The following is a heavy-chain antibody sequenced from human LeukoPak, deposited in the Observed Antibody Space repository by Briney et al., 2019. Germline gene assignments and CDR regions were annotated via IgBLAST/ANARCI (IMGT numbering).Heavy chain of an antibody. CDR3: ARDHYYDSSGYTFRH. CDR2: IYYSGST. CDR1: GGSISNYY. Sequence: SETLSLTCTVSGGSISNYYWSWIRQPPGKGLEWIGYIYYSGSTSYNPSLKSRVTMSVDTSKNQFSLKLSSVTAADTAVYYCARDHYYDSSGYTFRHWGQGTLVTVSS. D-gene: IGHD3-22*01. J-gene: IGHJ1*01. V-gene: IGHV4-59*01.